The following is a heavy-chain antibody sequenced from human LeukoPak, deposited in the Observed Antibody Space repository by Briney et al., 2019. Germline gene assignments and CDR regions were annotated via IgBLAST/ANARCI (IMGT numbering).Heavy chain of an antibody. CDR3: AKDRRAYSGSYFDY. Sequence: GGSLRLSCSASGFTFSSYGMHWGRQAPGKGLEWVAFIRYDESNKYYAASVKGRFTSSRDNSKNTLYLQMCSLRAEDTAVYYCAKDRRAYSGSYFDYWGQGTLVTVSS. CDR2: IRYDESNK. D-gene: IGHD1-26*01. J-gene: IGHJ4*02. V-gene: IGHV3-30*02. CDR1: GFTFSSYG.